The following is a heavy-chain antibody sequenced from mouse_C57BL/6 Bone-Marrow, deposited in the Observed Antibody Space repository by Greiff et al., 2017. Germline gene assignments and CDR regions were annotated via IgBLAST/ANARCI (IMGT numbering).Heavy chain of an antibody. CDR3: ARPFDAGDPWYFDV. Sequence: QVQLQQPGAELVKPGASVKLSCKASGYTFTSYWMHWVKQRPGQGLEWIGEIDPSDSYTNYNQKFKGKSTLTVDKSSSTAYMQLSSLTYDDSAVSYDARPFDAGDPWYFDVWGTGTTVTVSS. D-gene: IGHD2-13*01. V-gene: IGHV1-69*01. J-gene: IGHJ1*03. CDR1: GYTFTSYW. CDR2: IDPSDSYT.